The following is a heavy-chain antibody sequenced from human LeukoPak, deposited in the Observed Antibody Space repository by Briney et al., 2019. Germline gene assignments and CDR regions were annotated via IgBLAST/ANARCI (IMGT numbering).Heavy chain of an antibody. J-gene: IGHJ6*03. Sequence: SETLSLTCTVPGGSISSYYWSWIRQPPGKWLEWIGSIYHSGSTYYNPSLKSRVTISVDTSKNQFSLKLSSVTAADTAVYYCARETSQKGAHYMDVWGKGTTVTISS. CDR3: ARETSQKGAHYMDV. V-gene: IGHV4-59*01. CDR2: IYHSGST. CDR1: GGSISSYY. D-gene: IGHD3-16*01.